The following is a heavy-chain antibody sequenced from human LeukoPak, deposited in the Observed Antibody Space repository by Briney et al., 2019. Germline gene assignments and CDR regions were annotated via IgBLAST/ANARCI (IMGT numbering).Heavy chain of an antibody. D-gene: IGHD2-2*01. J-gene: IGHJ3*02. CDR1: GYTFTSYG. Sequence: VASVKVSCKASGYTFTSYGISWVRQAPGQGLEWMGWISAYNGNTNYTQKLQGRVTMTTDTSTSTAYMELSSLRSEDTAVYYCARGGIVVVPPDISHHDAFDIWGQGTMVTVSS. CDR3: ARGGIVVVPPDISHHDAFDI. CDR2: ISAYNGNT. V-gene: IGHV1-18*01.